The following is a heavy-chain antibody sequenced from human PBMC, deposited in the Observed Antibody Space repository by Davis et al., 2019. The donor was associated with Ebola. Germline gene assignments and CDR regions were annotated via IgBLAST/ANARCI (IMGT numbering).Heavy chain of an antibody. CDR1: GFTFRDYP. CDR2: INGNGDKT. Sequence: GESLKISCAVSGFTFRDYPMSWIRQAPGKGLEWVSVINGNGDKTYYAESVKGRFTISRDNSKNTLYLQMNSLRAEDTAVYYCAKEGGGYNSVFDYWGQGTLVTVSS. J-gene: IGHJ4*02. D-gene: IGHD5-24*01. CDR3: AKEGGGYNSVFDY. V-gene: IGHV3-23*01.